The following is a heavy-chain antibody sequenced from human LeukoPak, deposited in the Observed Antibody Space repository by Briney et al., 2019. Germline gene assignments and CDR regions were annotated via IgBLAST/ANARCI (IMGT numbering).Heavy chain of an antibody. D-gene: IGHD1-14*01. Sequence: GGSLRLSCAASGFTFSNYGMNWVRQAPGKGLEWVSSISSSSSYIYYADSVKGRFTISRDNAKNSLYLQMNSLRAEDTALYYCARTLRLGTPRAYDIWGRGTMVTVSS. CDR1: GFTFSNYG. V-gene: IGHV3-21*04. CDR3: ARTLRLGTPRAYDI. CDR2: ISSSSSYI. J-gene: IGHJ3*02.